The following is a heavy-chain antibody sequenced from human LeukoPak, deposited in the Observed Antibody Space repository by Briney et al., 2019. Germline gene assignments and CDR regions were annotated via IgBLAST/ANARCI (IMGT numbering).Heavy chain of an antibody. D-gene: IGHD3-22*01. Sequence: GGSLRLSCAASGFTFDDYGMSWVRQAPGKGLEWVSGINWNGGSTGYADSVKGRFTISRDNAKNSLYLQMNSLRAEDTAVYYCAREKYYYDSSGYNYYFDYWGQGTLVTVSS. J-gene: IGHJ4*02. CDR3: AREKYYYDSSGYNYYFDY. CDR1: GFTFDDYG. V-gene: IGHV3-20*04. CDR2: INWNGGST.